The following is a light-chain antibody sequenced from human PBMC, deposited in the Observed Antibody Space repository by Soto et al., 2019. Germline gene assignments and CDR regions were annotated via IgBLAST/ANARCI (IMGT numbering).Light chain of an antibody. CDR2: GVS. CDR1: QGIFYN. Sequence: IVLTQSPATLSVSPWERATLSCRASQGIFYNLAWFQQRPGQAPRLLIYGVSSRATGIPDRFSGSGSGTDFTLTISSLEPEDFAVYYCQQQGRSWITFGQGTRLEIK. J-gene: IGKJ5*01. CDR3: QQQGRSWIT. V-gene: IGKV3-20*01.